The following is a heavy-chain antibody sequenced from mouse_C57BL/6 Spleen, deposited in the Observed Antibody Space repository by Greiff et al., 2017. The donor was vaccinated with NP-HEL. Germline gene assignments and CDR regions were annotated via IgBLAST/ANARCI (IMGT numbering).Heavy chain of an antibody. Sequence: VQLQESGPELVKPGASVKISCKASGYAFSSSWMNWVKQRPGTGLEWIGRIYPGDGDTNYNGKFKGKATLTADKASSTASMQLSCLTSEDSAVYFCARGAYYSNFFDYWGQSTTLTVSS. V-gene: IGHV1-82*01. CDR3: ARGAYYSNFFDY. CDR2: IYPGDGDT. CDR1: GYAFSSSW. J-gene: IGHJ2*01. D-gene: IGHD2-5*01.